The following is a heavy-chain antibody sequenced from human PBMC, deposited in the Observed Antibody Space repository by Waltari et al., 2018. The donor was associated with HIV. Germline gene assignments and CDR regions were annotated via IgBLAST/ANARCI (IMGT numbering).Heavy chain of an antibody. CDR2: NSYDGTAK. D-gene: IGHD6-13*01. V-gene: IGHV3-30*18. Sequence: QVQLVESGGGVVQPGKSLRLSCAASGFIFRSYGMHWVRQAPGKGLQWVAVNSYDGTAKNYAESVRGRFTISRDNSKNTLHLQMTSLRVEDTAIYYCAKEDRAGLIDLWGQGTLITVSS. CDR1: GFIFRSYG. CDR3: AKEDRAGLIDL. J-gene: IGHJ5*02.